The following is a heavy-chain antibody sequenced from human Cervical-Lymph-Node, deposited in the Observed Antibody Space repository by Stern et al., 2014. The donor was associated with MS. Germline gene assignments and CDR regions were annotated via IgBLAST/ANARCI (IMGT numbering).Heavy chain of an antibody. Sequence: VQLVESGAEVKKPGESLKISCTVSGYSFTNYWIAWVRQMPGKGPEWMGIISPGDSKTRYSPSFQGQVTMSADPSINTAYLQWSSLKASDTAMYYCARGGIAYFQHWGQGTLVTVSS. CDR2: ISPGDSKT. J-gene: IGHJ1*01. V-gene: IGHV5-51*01. CDR1: GYSFTNYW. CDR3: ARGGIAYFQH. D-gene: IGHD3-16*01.